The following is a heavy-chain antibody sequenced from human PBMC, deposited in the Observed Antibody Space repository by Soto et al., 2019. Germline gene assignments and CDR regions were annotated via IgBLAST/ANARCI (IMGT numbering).Heavy chain of an antibody. CDR3: AKLGTYYFDSSGYYLFEY. CDR2: ISGGGGTT. J-gene: IGHJ4*02. CDR1: GFTFSSYA. V-gene: IGHV3-23*01. D-gene: IGHD3-22*01. Sequence: HPGGSLRLSCAASGFTFSSYAMSWVRQAPGKGLEWVSVISGGGGTTYYAESVKGRFTISRDNSKKTVHLQMNSLRAEDTAVYYCAKLGTYYFDSSGYYLFEYWGQGTLVTVSS.